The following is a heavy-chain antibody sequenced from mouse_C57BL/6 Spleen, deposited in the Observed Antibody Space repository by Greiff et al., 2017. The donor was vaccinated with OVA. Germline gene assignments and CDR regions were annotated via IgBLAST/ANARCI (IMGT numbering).Heavy chain of an antibody. CDR3: ARRRYGNYFDY. D-gene: IGHD2-10*02. Sequence: DVKLVESGGGLVKPGGSLKLSCAASGFTFSDYGMHWVRQAPEKGLEWVAYISSGSSTIYYADTVKGRFTISRDNAKNTLFLQMTSLRSEDTAMYYCARRRYGNYFDYWGQGTTLTVSS. CDR2: ISSGSSTI. V-gene: IGHV5-17*01. J-gene: IGHJ2*01. CDR1: GFTFSDYG.